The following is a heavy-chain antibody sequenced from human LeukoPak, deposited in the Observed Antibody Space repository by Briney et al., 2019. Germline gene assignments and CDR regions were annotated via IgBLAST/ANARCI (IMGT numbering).Heavy chain of an antibody. D-gene: IGHD5-24*01. CDR2: ISSSSGYI. CDR3: ARDYRWLPFDY. J-gene: IGHJ4*02. CDR1: GFTFSSYS. Sequence: GGSLRLSCAASGFTFSSYSMNWVRQAPGKGLEWVSSISSSSGYIYYADSVKGRFTISRDNAKNSLYLQMNSLRAEDTAVYYCARDYRWLPFDYWGQGTLVTVSS. V-gene: IGHV3-21*01.